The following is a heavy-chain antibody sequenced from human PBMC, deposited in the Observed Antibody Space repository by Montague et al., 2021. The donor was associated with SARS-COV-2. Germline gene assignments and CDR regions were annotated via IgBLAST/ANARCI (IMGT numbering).Heavy chain of an antibody. CDR3: ARGSSGYYTPRPFDY. CDR2: TYYRSKWYN. V-gene: IGHV6-1*01. J-gene: IGHJ4*02. D-gene: IGHD3-22*01. Sequence: CAISGDSVSSNSAARNWIRQSPSRRLAWLGRTYYRSKWYNDYAVSVKSRITINPDTSKNQFSLQLNSVTPEDTAVYYCARGSSGYYTPRPFDYWGQGTLVTVSS. CDR1: GDSVSSNSAA.